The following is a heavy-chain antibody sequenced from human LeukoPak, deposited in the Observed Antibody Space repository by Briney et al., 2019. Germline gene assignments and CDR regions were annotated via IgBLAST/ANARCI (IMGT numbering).Heavy chain of an antibody. V-gene: IGHV4-4*07. D-gene: IGHD3-3*01. J-gene: IGHJ4*02. Sequence: KPSETLSLTCTVSGGSISSYYWSWIRQPAGKGLEWIGRIYTSGSTNYNPSLKSRVTMSVDTSKNQFSLKLSPVTAADTAVYYCARVIFGVVEYYFDYWGQGTLVTVSS. CDR3: ARVIFGVVEYYFDY. CDR2: IYTSGST. CDR1: GGSISSYY.